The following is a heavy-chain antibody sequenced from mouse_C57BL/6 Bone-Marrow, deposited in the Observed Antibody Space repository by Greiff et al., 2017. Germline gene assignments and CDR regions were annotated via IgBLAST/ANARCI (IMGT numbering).Heavy chain of an antibody. J-gene: IGHJ4*01. CDR2: IDPSDSST. V-gene: IGHV1-69*01. CDR3: AMDYDELLAMDY. Sequence: QVQLKQPGAELVMPGASVKLSCKASGYTFTSYWMHWVKQRPGQGLEWIGEIDPSDSSTNYNQKFKGKSTLTVDKSSSTAYMQLSSLTSEDSAVYCCAMDYDELLAMDYWGQGTSVTVSS. CDR1: GYTFTSYW. D-gene: IGHD2-4*01.